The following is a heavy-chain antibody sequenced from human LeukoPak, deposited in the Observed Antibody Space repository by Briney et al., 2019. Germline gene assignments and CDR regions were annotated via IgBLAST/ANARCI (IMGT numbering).Heavy chain of an antibody. CDR1: GFTFSSYW. J-gene: IGHJ3*02. V-gene: IGHV3-7*01. CDR3: ARPVAYYDFLGDAFDI. CDR2: IKQDGSEK. Sequence: PGGSLRLSCAASGFTFSSYWMSWVRQAPGKGLEWVANIKQDGSEKYYVDSVKGRFTISRDNAKNSLYLQMNSLRAEDTAVYYCARPVAYYDFLGDAFDIWGQGTMVTVSS. D-gene: IGHD3-3*01.